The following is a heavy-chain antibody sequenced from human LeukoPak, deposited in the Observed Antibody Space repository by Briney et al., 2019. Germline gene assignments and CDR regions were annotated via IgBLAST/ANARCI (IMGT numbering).Heavy chain of an antibody. V-gene: IGHV4-4*07. CDR3: ARMPVPIHDAFDI. Sequence: PSETLSLTCTVSGDSISSAYWGWIRQSAGKGLEYIGRLYVNGGPNSNPSLKSRVTMSLDTSKNQFSLKMTSVTAADSAIYFCARMPVPIHDAFDIWGQGTAVMVSS. CDR2: LYVNGGP. CDR1: GDSISSAY. D-gene: IGHD2-2*01. J-gene: IGHJ3*02.